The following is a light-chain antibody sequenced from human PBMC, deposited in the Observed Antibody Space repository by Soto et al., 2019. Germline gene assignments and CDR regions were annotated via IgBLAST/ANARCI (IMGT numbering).Light chain of an antibody. J-gene: IGLJ2*01. V-gene: IGLV1-44*01. CDR3: AAWDDSLNGPYVV. Sequence: QSVLTQPPSASGTPGQRVTISCSGSSSNIGSNNANWYQQLPGTAPKLLIYSNNQRPSGVPDRFSGSKSGTSASLAISGLQSEDEADYYCAAWDDSLNGPYVVFGGGTKLTVL. CDR2: SNN. CDR1: SSNIGSNN.